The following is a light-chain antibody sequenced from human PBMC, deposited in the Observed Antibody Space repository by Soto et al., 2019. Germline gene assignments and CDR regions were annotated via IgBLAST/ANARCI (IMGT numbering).Light chain of an antibody. CDR1: QSIATY. Sequence: DIQMTQSPSTLYASVGDRVTITCRASQSIATYLTWYQQKPGKAPKLLIYDASSLKSGVPSRFSGSGSGTEFTLTISSLQPDDFATYYCQHYNSYPITFGQGTLLE. J-gene: IGKJ5*01. V-gene: IGKV1-5*01. CDR2: DAS. CDR3: QHYNSYPIT.